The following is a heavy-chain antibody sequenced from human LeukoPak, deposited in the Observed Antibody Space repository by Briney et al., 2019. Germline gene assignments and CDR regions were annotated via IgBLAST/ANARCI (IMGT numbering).Heavy chain of an antibody. D-gene: IGHD4-17*01. Sequence: SETLSLTCSVSGGSISSHYWSWIRQPPGKGLEWIGHIYYSGSTKYNPSLKSRVTISVDTSKNQFSLKLSSVTAADTAVYYCARGGTTVTPGLLWFDPWGQGTLVTVSS. J-gene: IGHJ5*02. CDR2: IYYSGST. CDR3: ARGGTTVTPGLLWFDP. CDR1: GGSISSHY. V-gene: IGHV4-59*11.